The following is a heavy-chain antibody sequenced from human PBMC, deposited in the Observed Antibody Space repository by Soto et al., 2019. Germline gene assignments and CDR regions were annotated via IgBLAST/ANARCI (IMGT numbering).Heavy chain of an antibody. J-gene: IGHJ4*02. CDR2: ISYDGSNK. CDR3: AKGAIAVAGYFDY. Sequence: GSLRLSCAASGFTFSSYGMHWVRQAPGKGLEWVAVISYDGSNKYYADPVKGRFTISRDNSKNTLYLQMNSLRAEDTAVYYCAKGAIAVAGYFDYWGQGTLVTVSS. D-gene: IGHD6-19*01. V-gene: IGHV3-30*18. CDR1: GFTFSSYG.